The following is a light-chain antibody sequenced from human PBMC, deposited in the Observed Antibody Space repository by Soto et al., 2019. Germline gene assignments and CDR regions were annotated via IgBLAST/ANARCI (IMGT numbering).Light chain of an antibody. CDR2: EVS. CDR3: TSFTSSTTYV. J-gene: IGLJ1*01. Sequence: QSVLTQPASVSGSPGQSITISCTGTSSDVGGYNYVCWYQHHPGKAPKLIISEVSNRPSGVSDRFSGSKSGNMASLTISGLQLEDEADYYCTSFTSSTTYVFGTGTKVTVL. CDR1: SSDVGGYNY. V-gene: IGLV2-14*01.